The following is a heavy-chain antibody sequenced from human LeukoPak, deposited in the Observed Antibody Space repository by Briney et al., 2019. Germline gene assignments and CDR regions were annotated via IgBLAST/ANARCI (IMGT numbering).Heavy chain of an antibody. CDR1: GFTFSSYS. V-gene: IGHV3-21*01. Sequence: PGGSLRLSCAASGFTFSSYSMNWVRQAPGKGLEWVSSISGSSSYIYYADSVKGRFTISRDNAKNSLYLQMNSLRAEDTAVYYCAREGNYGAAAGLDWGQGTLVTVSS. CDR2: ISGSSSYI. J-gene: IGHJ4*02. CDR3: AREGNYGAAAGLD. D-gene: IGHD6-13*01.